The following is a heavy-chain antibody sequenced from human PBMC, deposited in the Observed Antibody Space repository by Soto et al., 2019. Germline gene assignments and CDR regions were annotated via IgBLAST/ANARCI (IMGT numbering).Heavy chain of an antibody. Sequence: GASVKVSCKASGYTFTGYYMHWVRQAPGQGLEWMGWINPNSGGTNYAQKFQGWVTMTRDISISPAYMELSRLRSDDTAVYYCAREGPAFGELFLDYWGQGTLVTVPS. D-gene: IGHD3-10*01. CDR3: AREGPAFGELFLDY. CDR1: GYTFTGYY. V-gene: IGHV1-2*04. CDR2: INPNSGGT. J-gene: IGHJ4*02.